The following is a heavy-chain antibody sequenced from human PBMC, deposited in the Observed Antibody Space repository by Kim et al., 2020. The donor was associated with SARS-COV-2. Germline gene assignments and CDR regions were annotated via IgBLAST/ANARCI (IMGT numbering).Heavy chain of an antibody. CDR2: INGRSTTI. CDR3: ARDRPGWGAFDL. D-gene: IGHD3-10*01. J-gene: IGHJ3*01. CDR1: GFSLSSFG. V-gene: IGHV3-48*01. Sequence: GGSLRLSCVATGFSLSSFGMDWVRQAPGKGPEWISYINGRSTTIEYAESMKGRFTASRDNAKNTLYLQIDRLGGDDTAVYYCARDRPGWGAFDLWGQGT.